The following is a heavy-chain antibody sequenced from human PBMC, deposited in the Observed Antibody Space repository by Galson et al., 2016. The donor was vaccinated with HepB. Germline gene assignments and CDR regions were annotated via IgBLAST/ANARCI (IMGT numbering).Heavy chain of an antibody. CDR1: DFTFNTYA. V-gene: IGHV3-23*01. CDR3: AKESHCSSPWAWAFDF. J-gene: IGHJ4*02. CDR2: ISGSGDAA. Sequence: SLRLSCAASDFTFNTYAMNWVRQAPGKGLEWVAAISGSGDAAYYGDSVKGRFALSRDNSKNTVSLQLNRLTGEDTALYYCAKESHCSSPWAWAFDFWGQGIQVTVSS. D-gene: IGHD6-19*01.